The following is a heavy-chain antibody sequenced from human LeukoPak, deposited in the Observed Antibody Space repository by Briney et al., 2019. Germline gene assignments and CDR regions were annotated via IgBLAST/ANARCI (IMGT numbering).Heavy chain of an antibody. Sequence: ASVKVSCKASGGTFSSYAISWVRQAPGQGLEWMGGIIPIFGTANYAQKFQGRATITADDSTSTAYMELSSLRSEDTAVYYCARGGYGYCSSTSCTIDYWGQGTLVTVSS. CDR1: GGTFSSYA. J-gene: IGHJ4*02. D-gene: IGHD2-2*03. CDR3: ARGGYGYCSSTSCTIDY. CDR2: IIPIFGTA. V-gene: IGHV1-69*13.